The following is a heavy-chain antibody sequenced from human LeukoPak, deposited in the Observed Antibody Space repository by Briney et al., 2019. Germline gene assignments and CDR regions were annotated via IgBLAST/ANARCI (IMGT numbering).Heavy chain of an antibody. Sequence: GGSLRLSCAASGFTVSSNYMNWVRQAPGKGLERVSSISSSSSYIYYADSVKGRFTISRDNAKNSLYLQMNSLRAEDTAVYYCARDSAGDFGVDSYFDLWGRGTLVTVSS. J-gene: IGHJ2*01. CDR1: GFTVSSNY. CDR2: ISSSSSYI. D-gene: IGHD3-10*01. V-gene: IGHV3-21*01. CDR3: ARDSAGDFGVDSYFDL.